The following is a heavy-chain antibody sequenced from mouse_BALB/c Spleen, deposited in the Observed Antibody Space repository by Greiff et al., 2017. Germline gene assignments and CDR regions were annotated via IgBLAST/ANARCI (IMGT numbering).Heavy chain of an antibody. CDR3: TNSVL. J-gene: IGHJ4*01. V-gene: IGHV1S127*01. Sequence: QVHLKQSGAELVKPGASVKMSCKASGYTFTSYGMHWVKQRPGQGLEWIGVIDPSDSYTSYNQKFKGKATLTVDTSSSTTYMQLSSLTSEYSAVYYYTNSVLWGQGTTVTVSS. CDR1: GYTFTSYG. CDR2: IDPSDSYT. D-gene: IGHD5-1*01.